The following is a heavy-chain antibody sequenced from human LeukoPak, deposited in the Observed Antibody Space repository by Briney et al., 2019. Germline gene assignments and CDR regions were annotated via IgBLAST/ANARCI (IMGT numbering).Heavy chain of an antibody. J-gene: IGHJ4*02. CDR1: GFKFITYS. V-gene: IGHV3-21*01. CDR2: ISSSTSYL. Sequence: GGSLRLSCAASGFKFITYSINWVRQAPGKGLEWASSISSSTSYLYYADSVKGRFTNFRDNAKNSLYLQMNNLRAQDTAVYYFSRGPFLYYYDSSGYPYYFDYRGQRTLVTVSS. D-gene: IGHD3-22*01. CDR3: SRGPFLYYYDSSGYPYYFDY.